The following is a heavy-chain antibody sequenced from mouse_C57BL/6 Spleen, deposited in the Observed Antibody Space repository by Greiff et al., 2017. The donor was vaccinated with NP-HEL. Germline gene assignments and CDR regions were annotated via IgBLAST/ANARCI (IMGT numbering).Heavy chain of an antibody. V-gene: IGHV5-17*01. CDR2: ISSGSSTI. CDR1: GFTFSDYG. CDR3: ARPYDYDGNYYAMDY. D-gene: IGHD2-4*01. J-gene: IGHJ4*01. Sequence: EVKLMESGGGLVKPGGSLKLSCAASGFTFSDYGMHWVRQAPEKGLEWVAYISSGSSTIYSADTVKGRFTISRDNAKNTLFLQMTSLRSEDTAMYYCARPYDYDGNYYAMDYWGQGTSVTVSS.